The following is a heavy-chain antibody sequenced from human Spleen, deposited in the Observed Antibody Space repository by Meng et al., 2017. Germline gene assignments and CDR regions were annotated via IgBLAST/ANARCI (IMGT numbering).Heavy chain of an antibody. CDR3: AKGFSDYEGRVSDLDD. D-gene: IGHD3-22*01. CDR2: ISYDGSNT. J-gene: IGHJ4*01. Sequence: GESLKISCAASGFTFSSYGMHWVRQAPGKGLQWVAVISYDGSNTCYADSVKGRLTISRDNAKNTLYLQMNSLRAEDTALYYCAKGFSDYEGRVSDLDDWGQGTLVTVSS. V-gene: IGHV3-30*04. CDR1: GFTFSSYG.